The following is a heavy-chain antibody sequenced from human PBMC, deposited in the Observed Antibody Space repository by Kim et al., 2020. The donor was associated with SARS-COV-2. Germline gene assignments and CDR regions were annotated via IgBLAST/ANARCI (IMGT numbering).Heavy chain of an antibody. D-gene: IGHD2-15*01. V-gene: IGHV3-30*07. J-gene: IGHJ4*02. Sequence: YTDTGKSRFTISRDNTKNTLYLQMNSLRAEDTAVYYCASPLYCSGGSCYSWGQGTLVTVSS. CDR3: ASPLYCSGGSCYS.